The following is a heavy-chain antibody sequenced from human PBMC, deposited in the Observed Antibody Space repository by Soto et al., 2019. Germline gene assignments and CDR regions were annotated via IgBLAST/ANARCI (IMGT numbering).Heavy chain of an antibody. CDR1: GGSISSYY. J-gene: IGHJ6*02. D-gene: IGHD6-13*01. V-gene: IGHV4-59*01. CDR3: ARVTGWSSSSWSKIYYYDGKDV. CDR2: IYYSGST. Sequence: PSETLSLTCTVSGGSISSYYWSWIRQPPGKGLEWIGYIYYSGSTNYNPSLKSRVTISVDTSKNQFSLKLSSVTAADTAVYYCARVTGWSSSSWSKIYYYDGKDVWGQGTTVTVSS.